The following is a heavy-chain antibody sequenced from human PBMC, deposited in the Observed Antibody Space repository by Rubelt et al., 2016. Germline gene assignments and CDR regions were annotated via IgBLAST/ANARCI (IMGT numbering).Heavy chain of an antibody. V-gene: IGHV5-51*01. D-gene: IGHD4-17*01. J-gene: IGHJ5*02. CDR1: GYSFTSYW. Sequence: EVQLVPSGAEVKKPGESLKISCKGSGYSFTSYWIGWVRQMPGKGLVWMGIIYPGDSDTRYSLPVQGQVTISADKSISTAYLQWSSLKASDTAMYYCARVTTVTNDNWFDPWGQGTLVTVSS. CDR2: IYPGDSDT. CDR3: ARVTTVTNDNWFDP.